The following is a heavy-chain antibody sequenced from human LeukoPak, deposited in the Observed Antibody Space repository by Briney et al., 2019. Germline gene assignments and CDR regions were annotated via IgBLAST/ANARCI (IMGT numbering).Heavy chain of an antibody. V-gene: IGHV4-4*02. J-gene: IGHJ4*02. CDR3: ARDSTEGFDY. CDR1: GGSISSSNW. Sequence: SETLSLTCAVSGGSISSSNWWSLVRQPPGKGLELIGEIYHSGSTNYNPSLKSRATISVDKSKNQFSLKLSSVTAADTAVYYCARDSTEGFDYWGQGTLVTVSS. CDR2: IYHSGST. D-gene: IGHD2-2*01.